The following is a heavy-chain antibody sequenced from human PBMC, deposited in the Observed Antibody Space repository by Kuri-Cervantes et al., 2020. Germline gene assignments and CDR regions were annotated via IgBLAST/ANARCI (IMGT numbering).Heavy chain of an antibody. J-gene: IGHJ4*02. CDR3: ARGGAADRH. CDR2: ISSSSSYI. V-gene: IGHV3-21*01. Sequence: GESLKISCAASGFTFSSYSMNWVRQAPGKGLEWVSSISSSSSYIYYADSVKGRFTISRDNAKNSLYLQMNSLRAGDTAVYYCARGGAADRHWGQGTLVTVSS. D-gene: IGHD1-26*01. CDR1: GFTFSSYS.